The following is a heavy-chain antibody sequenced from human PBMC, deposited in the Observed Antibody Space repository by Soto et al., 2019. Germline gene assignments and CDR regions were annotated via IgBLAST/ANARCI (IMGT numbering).Heavy chain of an antibody. CDR1: GGSFSGYY. Sequence: SETLSLTCAVYGGSFSGYYWSWIRQPPGKGLEWIGEINHSGSTNYNPSLKSRVTISVDTSKNQFSLKLSSVTAADTAVYYCARELDGQLAFDYWGQGTLVTVSS. CDR3: ARELDGQLAFDY. CDR2: INHSGST. J-gene: IGHJ4*02. D-gene: IGHD6-13*01. V-gene: IGHV4-34*01.